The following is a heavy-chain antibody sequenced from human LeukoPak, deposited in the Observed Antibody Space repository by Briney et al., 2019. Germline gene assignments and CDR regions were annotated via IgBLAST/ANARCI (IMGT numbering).Heavy chain of an antibody. CDR1: GFTFSDYA. V-gene: IGHV3-23*01. Sequence: GASLRLSCAASGFTFSDYAMSWVRQAPGKGLEWVSAITGGGSGIYYADSMKSRFTISRDNSKNTLYLQINSLRAEDTAVYYCAKWGDYDVLTGYYVSDYWGQGTLVTVSS. CDR3: AKWGDYDVLTGYYVSDY. CDR2: ITGGGSGI. D-gene: IGHD3-9*01. J-gene: IGHJ4*02.